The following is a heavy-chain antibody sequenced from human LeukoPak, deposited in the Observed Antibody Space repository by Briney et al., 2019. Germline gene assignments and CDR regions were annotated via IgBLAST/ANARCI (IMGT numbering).Heavy chain of an antibody. D-gene: IGHD6-13*01. Sequence: SETLSLTCTVSGGSISSSTYYWGWIRQPPGKGLEWIGSFYYSGGTYYNPSLKSRVTISVDTSKNQFSLKLSSVTAADTAVYYCARGPSAGARGYYYYYYYMDVWGKGTTVTVSS. CDR2: FYYSGGT. CDR3: ARGPSAGARGYYYYYYYMDV. J-gene: IGHJ6*03. CDR1: GGSISSSTYY. V-gene: IGHV4-39*07.